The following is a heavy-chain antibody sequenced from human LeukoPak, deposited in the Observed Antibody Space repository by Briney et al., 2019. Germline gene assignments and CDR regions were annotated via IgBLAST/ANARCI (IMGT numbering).Heavy chain of an antibody. CDR2: ISGSGGST. Sequence: GGSLRLSCAASGFTFSSYAMSWVRQAPGKGLEWVSAISGSGGSTYYADSVKGRFTISRDNSKNTLYLQMNSLRAEDTAVYYCARGPIVVVPAGMDVWGQGTTVTVSS. V-gene: IGHV3-23*01. D-gene: IGHD2-2*01. J-gene: IGHJ6*02. CDR1: GFTFSSYA. CDR3: ARGPIVVVPAGMDV.